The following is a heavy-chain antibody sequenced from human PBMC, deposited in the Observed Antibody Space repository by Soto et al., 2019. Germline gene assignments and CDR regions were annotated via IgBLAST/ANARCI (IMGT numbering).Heavy chain of an antibody. CDR1: GGSISSGGYC. J-gene: IGHJ4*02. V-gene: IGHV4-31*03. CDR3: ARDRKYFDY. CDR2: IYYSGST. Sequence: PSETLSLTCTVSGGSISSGGYCWSWIRQHPGKGLEWIGYIYYSGSTYYNPSLKSRVTISVDTSKNQFSLKLSSVTAADTAVYYCARDRKYFDYWGQGTLVTVSS.